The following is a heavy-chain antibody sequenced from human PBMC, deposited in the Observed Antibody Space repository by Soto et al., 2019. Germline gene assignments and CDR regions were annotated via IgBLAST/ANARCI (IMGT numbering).Heavy chain of an antibody. Sequence: SVKVSCKASGYTFTRYYMHWVRQATGQRLERMGWINAGNGNTKYSQKFQGRVTITRDTSASTAYMELSSLRSEDTAVYYCAIDRITMVRGVIITAPSDYWGQGTLVTVSS. V-gene: IGHV1-3*01. CDR1: GYTFTRYY. CDR2: INAGNGNT. D-gene: IGHD3-10*01. J-gene: IGHJ4*02. CDR3: AIDRITMVRGVIITAPSDY.